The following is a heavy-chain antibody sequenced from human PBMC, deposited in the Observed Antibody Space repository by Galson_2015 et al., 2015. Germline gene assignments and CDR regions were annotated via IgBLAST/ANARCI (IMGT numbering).Heavy chain of an antibody. CDR1: GFTFSSYW. Sequence: SLRLSCAASGFTFSSYWMSWVRQAPGKGLEWVANIKQDGSEKYYVDSVKGRFTISRDNAKNSLYLQMNSLRAEDTAVYYCARDVSYPYYYYMDVWGKGTTVTVSS. D-gene: IGHD2-2*01. V-gene: IGHV3-7*04. CDR2: IKQDGSEK. CDR3: ARDVSYPYYYYMDV. J-gene: IGHJ6*03.